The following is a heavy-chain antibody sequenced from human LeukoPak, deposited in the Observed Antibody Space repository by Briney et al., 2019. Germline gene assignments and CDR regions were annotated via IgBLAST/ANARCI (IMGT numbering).Heavy chain of an antibody. CDR2: ISAYNGNT. D-gene: IGHD4-23*01. Sequence: ASVTVSFTASGYTFTSYGISWVRQAPGQGLEWMGWISAYNGNTNYAQKLQGRVTMTTDTSTSTAYMELRSLRSDDTAVYYCARVRGGNSFAFDIWGQGTMVTVSS. V-gene: IGHV1-18*01. J-gene: IGHJ3*02. CDR3: ARVRGGNSFAFDI. CDR1: GYTFTSYG.